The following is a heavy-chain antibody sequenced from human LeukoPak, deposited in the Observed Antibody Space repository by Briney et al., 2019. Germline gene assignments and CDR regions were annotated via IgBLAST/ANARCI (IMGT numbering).Heavy chain of an antibody. J-gene: IGHJ4*02. Sequence: GGSLRLSCAASGFPFSTYSMTWVRQGPGKGLEWVSTITDSGGRTFYADSVKGRFTISRDNSKNTLYLQIDSLRVEDTAMYYCAKDTSGWARDYWGQGTLVSVSS. CDR2: ITDSGGRT. CDR1: GFPFSTYS. D-gene: IGHD6-19*01. CDR3: AKDTSGWARDY. V-gene: IGHV3-23*01.